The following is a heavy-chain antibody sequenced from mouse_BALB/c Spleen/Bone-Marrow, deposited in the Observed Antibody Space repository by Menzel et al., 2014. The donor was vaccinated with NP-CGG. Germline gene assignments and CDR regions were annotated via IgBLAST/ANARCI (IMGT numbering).Heavy chain of an antibody. D-gene: IGHD1-1*01. CDR2: INPDSSTI. CDR3: ARLYYYGNFDY. CDR1: RFDFSRYW. Sequence: EVMLVESGGGLVQPGGSLKLSCAASRFDFSRYWMSWVRQAPGKGLEWIGEINPDSSTINYTPSLKDKFIISRDNAKNTLYLQISKVRSEDTALYYCARLYYYGNFDYWGQGTTLTVSS. V-gene: IGHV4-1*02. J-gene: IGHJ2*01.